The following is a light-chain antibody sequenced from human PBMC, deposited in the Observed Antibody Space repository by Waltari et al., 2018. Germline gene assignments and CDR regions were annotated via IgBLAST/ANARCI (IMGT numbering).Light chain of an antibody. Sequence: QPVLTQPPSVSAAPGQKVTISCSGSSSNIGNYFVSRYHQLPGATPKLLIYDNNKRPSGIPDRFSASKSGTSATLDITGLQIGDEADYYCATWDNSLTAVVFGGGTKLTVL. CDR2: DNN. J-gene: IGLJ2*01. CDR1: SSNIGNYF. CDR3: ATWDNSLTAVV. V-gene: IGLV1-51*01.